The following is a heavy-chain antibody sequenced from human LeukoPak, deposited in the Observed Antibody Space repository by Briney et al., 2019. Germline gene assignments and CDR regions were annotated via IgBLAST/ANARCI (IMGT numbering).Heavy chain of an antibody. CDR1: GFTVSSNY. CDR3: ARMQWPSSFDY. Sequence: GGSLRLSCAASGFTVSSNYMSWVRKAPGKGLEWVSVIYSGGSTYYADSVKGRFTISRHNSKNTLYLQMNSLRAEDTAVYYCARMQWPSSFDYWGQGTLVTVSS. V-gene: IGHV3-53*04. J-gene: IGHJ4*02. CDR2: IYSGGST. D-gene: IGHD6-19*01.